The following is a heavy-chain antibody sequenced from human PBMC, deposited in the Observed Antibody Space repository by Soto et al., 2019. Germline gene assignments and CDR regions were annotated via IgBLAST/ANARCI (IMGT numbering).Heavy chain of an antibody. D-gene: IGHD3-10*01. Sequence: ASETLSLTCSFSCASVTNYYWSWIRQSPGKGLEWIGYISYGGTTNFNSSLKGRVTVSVDMSKNQFSLTLNSVTAADTAVYYCAMYYGHGQDYWGQGTLVTVSS. CDR2: ISYGGTT. CDR1: CASVTNYY. V-gene: IGHV4-59*02. J-gene: IGHJ4*02. CDR3: AMYYGHGQDY.